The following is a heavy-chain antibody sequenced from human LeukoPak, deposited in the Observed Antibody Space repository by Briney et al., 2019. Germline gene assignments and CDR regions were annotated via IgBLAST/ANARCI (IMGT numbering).Heavy chain of an antibody. Sequence: ASVKVSCKASGYSLTNYYMHWVRHVPGQGPEWLGLINPSGGTKYAQKFQDRGTMTWDTSTSTIYLELSSLTSEDRAVYYCAREERTDYGARRSFDIWGQGTMVTVSS. V-gene: IGHV1-46*01. D-gene: IGHD4-17*01. CDR3: AREERTDYGARRSFDI. CDR1: GYSLTNYY. CDR2: INPSGGT. J-gene: IGHJ3*02.